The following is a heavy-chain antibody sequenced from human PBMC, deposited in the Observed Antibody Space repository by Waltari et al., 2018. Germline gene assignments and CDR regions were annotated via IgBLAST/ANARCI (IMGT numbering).Heavy chain of an antibody. CDR2: IWYDGSNK. CDR3: AREGAITGTGYGMDV. CDR1: GFTFSSYG. D-gene: IGHD1-20*01. V-gene: IGHV3-33*01. J-gene: IGHJ6*02. Sequence: QVQLVESGGGVVQPGRSLRLSCAASGFTFSSYGMHWVRQAPGKGLEWVAVIWYDGSNKYYADALKGRFTISRDNSKNTLYLQMNGLRAEDTAVYYCAREGAITGTGYGMDVWGQGTTVTVSS.